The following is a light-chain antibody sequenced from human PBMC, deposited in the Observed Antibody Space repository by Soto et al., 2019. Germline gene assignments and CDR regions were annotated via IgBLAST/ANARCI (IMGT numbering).Light chain of an antibody. CDR2: GAS. CDR3: QQYNSYPWT. CDR1: QGISNS. J-gene: IGKJ1*01. V-gene: IGKV1-27*01. Sequence: DVQMTQSPSSLSASVGDRVTITCRASQGISNSLAWYQQRPGRVPKLLIYGASNLQSEVPSRFSGSGSGTDFTLTISSLQPEDVATYYCQQYNSYPWTFGQGTKVDIK.